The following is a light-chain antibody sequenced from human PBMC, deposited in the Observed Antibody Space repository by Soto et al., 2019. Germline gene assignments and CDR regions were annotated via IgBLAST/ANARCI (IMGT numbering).Light chain of an antibody. J-gene: IGKJ3*01. CDR3: QKNDTVPFT. CDR1: RDISHH. CDR2: AAS. Sequence: DIQMTQSPSSLSASLGDRVTITCRASRDISHHLAWYQQRPGKVPRLLVYAASALEPGVPSRVMCGGSGTDFTGTIARLQPADIAAYYCQKNDTVPFTFGPGSRVDMK. V-gene: IGKV1-27*01.